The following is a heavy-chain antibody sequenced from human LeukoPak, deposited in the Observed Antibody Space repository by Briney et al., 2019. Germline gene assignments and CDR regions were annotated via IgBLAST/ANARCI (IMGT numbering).Heavy chain of an antibody. D-gene: IGHD3-10*01. V-gene: IGHV4-39*01. CDR1: GGSISSSSYY. J-gene: IGHJ5*02. CDR3: ARNKYYYGSGNYGVPNWFDP. Sequence: SETLSLTCTASGGSISSSSYYWGWLRQPPGKGLEWIGSIYYSGSTYYNPSLKSRVTISVDTSKNQFSLKLSSVTAADTAVYYCARNKYYYGSGNYGVPNWFDPWGQGTVVTVSS. CDR2: IYYSGST.